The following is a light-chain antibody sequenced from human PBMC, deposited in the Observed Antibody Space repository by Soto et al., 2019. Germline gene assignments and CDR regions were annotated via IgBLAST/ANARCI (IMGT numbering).Light chain of an antibody. J-gene: IGKJ1*01. CDR2: KAS. Sequence: DIQMTQSPSTLSASVGDRVTITFRASQSISSWLAWYQQKPGKAPKLLIYKASNLESGVPSRFSGSGSGTEFTLTISSLQPDDFATYYCQQYNSYSSFGQGTKAAIK. CDR3: QQYNSYSS. V-gene: IGKV1-5*03. CDR1: QSISSW.